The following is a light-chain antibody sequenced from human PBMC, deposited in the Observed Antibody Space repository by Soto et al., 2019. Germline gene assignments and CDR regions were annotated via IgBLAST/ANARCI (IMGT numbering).Light chain of an antibody. CDR2: DAS. J-gene: IGKJ1*01. CDR1: QNINAW. Sequence: IQLTQSPSSLSASVLYIVSITFRTSQNINAWLAWYQQRPGQAPKLLIYDASTVQSGVPSRFSGSGSGTEFTLTISSLQPDDSATYYCQHYSLYSPWKFGQGTKVDIK. V-gene: IGKV1-5*01. CDR3: QHYSLYSPWK.